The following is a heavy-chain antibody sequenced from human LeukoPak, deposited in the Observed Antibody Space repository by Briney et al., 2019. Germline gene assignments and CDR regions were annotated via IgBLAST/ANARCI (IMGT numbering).Heavy chain of an antibody. J-gene: IGHJ1*01. V-gene: IGHV3-48*04. CDR2: ISSCGDIM. Sequence: QPGGSLRLSCAASGFTFSSYGMHWIRQAPGKGLQWVSYISSCGDIMHYADSVKGRFTSSRDNAKNSAYLEMNSLGAENTAVYYCATNLIGAGKYFQQWGQGNLVTVSS. D-gene: IGHD2/OR15-2a*01. CDR1: GFTFSSYG. CDR3: ATNLIGAGKYFQQ.